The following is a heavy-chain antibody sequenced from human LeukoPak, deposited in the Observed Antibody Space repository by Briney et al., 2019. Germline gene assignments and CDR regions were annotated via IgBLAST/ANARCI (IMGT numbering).Heavy chain of an antibody. CDR3: ASAPTYCSGGSCYSDY. CDR2: IIPILGIA. J-gene: IGHJ4*02. Sequence: ASVKVSCKASGGTFSSYTISWVRQAPGQGLEWMGRIIPILGIANYAQKFQGRVTITVDKSTSTAYMELSSLRSEDTAVYYCASAPTYCSGGSCYSDYWGQGTLVTVSS. CDR1: GGTFSSYT. D-gene: IGHD2-15*01. V-gene: IGHV1-69*02.